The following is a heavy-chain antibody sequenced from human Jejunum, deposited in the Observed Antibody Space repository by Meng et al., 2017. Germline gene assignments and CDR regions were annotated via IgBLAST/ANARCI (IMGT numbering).Heavy chain of an antibody. CDR2: IYPGDSNT. CDR3: ARYVGWTQSAYYLDN. Sequence: GESLKISCKGSGCSFTSYWIGWVRQMPGKGLDWMGIIYPGDSNTKYSPSFQGQVTISADKSISTAYLQWSSLKASDTAMYYCARYVGWTQSAYYLDNWGQGTLVTVSS. V-gene: IGHV5-51*01. J-gene: IGHJ4*02. CDR1: GCSFTSYW. D-gene: IGHD6-19*01.